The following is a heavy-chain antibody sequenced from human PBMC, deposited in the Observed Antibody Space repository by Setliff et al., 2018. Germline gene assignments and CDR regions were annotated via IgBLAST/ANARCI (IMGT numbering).Heavy chain of an antibody. CDR3: VRQVRYCSKTACQRISGEEV. CDR1: GYTFTNYG. D-gene: IGHD2-21*02. Sequence: ASVKVSCKASGYTFTNYGVTWVRQAPGQGLEWMGIINPGGLSSSSTQKFEGRVTLTTDTSTNMGYLEVRGLTSDDTALYYCVRQVRYCSKTACQRISGEEVWGQGTLVTVSS. V-gene: IGHV1-18*01. CDR2: INPGGLSS. J-gene: IGHJ4*02.